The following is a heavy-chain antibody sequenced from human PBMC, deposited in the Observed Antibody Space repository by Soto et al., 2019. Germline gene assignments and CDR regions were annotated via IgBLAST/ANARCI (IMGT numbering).Heavy chain of an antibody. D-gene: IGHD6-19*01. V-gene: IGHV4-34*01. CDR1: GGSFSGYY. J-gene: IGHJ4*02. CDR2: INHSGST. CDR3: ARGLITGSHYSGGWYYFDS. Sequence: SSETLSLTCAVYGGSFSGYYWNWIRQPPGKGLEWIGEINHSGSTNYNPSLKSRVTISVDTSKNQFSLKLSSVTAADTAAYYCARGLITGSHYSGGWYYFDSWGQGTQVTVSS.